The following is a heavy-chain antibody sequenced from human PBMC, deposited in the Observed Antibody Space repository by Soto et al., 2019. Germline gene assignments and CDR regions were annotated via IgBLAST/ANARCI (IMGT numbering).Heavy chain of an antibody. D-gene: IGHD6-19*01. V-gene: IGHV4-30-2*01. CDR1: GDSIRDGGYS. J-gene: IGHJ4*01. CDR3: ARVLAVAGTGYFDY. CDR2: IYHGGST. Sequence: KTSETLSLTCAVSGDSIRDGGYSWSWIRQPPGKGLEWIGYIYHGGSTFYNPSLQGRVSISVDKSMNQFSLKLKSVTAADTAVYFCARVLAVAGTGYFDYWGQGTPVTVSS.